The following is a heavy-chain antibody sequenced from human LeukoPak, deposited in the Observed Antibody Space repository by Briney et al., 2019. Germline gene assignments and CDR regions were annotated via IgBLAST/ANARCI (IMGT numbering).Heavy chain of an antibody. CDR2: IYYSGST. J-gene: IGHJ6*02. V-gene: IGHV4-59*01. Sequence: PSETLSLTCTVSGGPISSYYWSWIRQPPGKGLEWIGYIYYSGSTNYNPSLKSRVTISVDTSKNQFSLKLSSVTAADTAVYYCARVRTIYYYDSSGYYPFDYGMDVWGQGTTVTVSS. D-gene: IGHD3-22*01. CDR1: GGPISSYY. CDR3: ARVRTIYYYDSSGYYPFDYGMDV.